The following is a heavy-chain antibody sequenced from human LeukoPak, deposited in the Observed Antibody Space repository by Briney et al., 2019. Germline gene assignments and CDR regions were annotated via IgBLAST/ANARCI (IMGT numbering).Heavy chain of an antibody. J-gene: IGHJ4*02. Sequence: GGSLRLPCAASGFTFSSYAMSWVRQAPGKGLEWVSAISGSGGNTYYADSVKGRFTISRDNSKNTLYLQMNSLRAEDTAVYYCAKEDYYDSSGYYYNYWGQGTLVTVSS. CDR1: GFTFSSYA. V-gene: IGHV3-23*01. CDR2: ISGSGGNT. D-gene: IGHD3-22*01. CDR3: AKEDYYDSSGYYYNY.